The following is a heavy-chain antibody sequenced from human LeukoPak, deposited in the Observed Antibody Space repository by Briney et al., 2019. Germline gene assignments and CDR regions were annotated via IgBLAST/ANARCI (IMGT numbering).Heavy chain of an antibody. V-gene: IGHV3-7*03. J-gene: IGHJ4*02. Sequence: PGGSLRLSCAASGFTFSNYWINWVRQAPGKGLEWVANINQDGSEKYYVDSVKGRFTISRDNSKNTLYLQMNSLRVEDTAVYYCAKDPGYQVVYCFDYWGQGTLVTVSS. CDR1: GFTFSNYW. CDR2: INQDGSEK. D-gene: IGHD2-2*01. CDR3: AKDPGYQVVYCFDY.